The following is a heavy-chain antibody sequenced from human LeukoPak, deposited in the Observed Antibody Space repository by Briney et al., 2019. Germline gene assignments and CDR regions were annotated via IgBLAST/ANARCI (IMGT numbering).Heavy chain of an antibody. D-gene: IGHD6-13*01. Sequence: SGTLSLTCTVSGGSISSSSYYWGWIRQPPGKGLEWIGSIYYSGSTYYNPSLKSRVTISVDTSKNQFSLKLSSVTAADTAVYYCARLEMWAAAGNFDYWGQGTLVTVSS. J-gene: IGHJ4*02. CDR3: ARLEMWAAAGNFDY. CDR1: GGSISSSSYY. CDR2: IYYSGST. V-gene: IGHV4-39*01.